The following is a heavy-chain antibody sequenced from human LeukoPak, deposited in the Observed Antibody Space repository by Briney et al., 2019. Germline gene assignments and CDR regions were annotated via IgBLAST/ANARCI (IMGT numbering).Heavy chain of an antibody. CDR3: AKAHSPRRHSYDPLYYFDY. Sequence: GGSLRLSCAASGFTFSSYAMSWVRQAPGKGPEWVSAISGSGGSTYYADSVKGRFTISRDNSKNTLYLQMNSLRAEDTAVYYCAKAHSPRRHSYDPLYYFDYWGQGTLVTVSS. J-gene: IGHJ4*02. CDR1: GFTFSSYA. CDR2: ISGSGGST. V-gene: IGHV3-23*01. D-gene: IGHD5-18*01.